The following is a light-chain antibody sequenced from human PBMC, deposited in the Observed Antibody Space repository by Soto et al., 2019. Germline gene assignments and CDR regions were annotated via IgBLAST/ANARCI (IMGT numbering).Light chain of an antibody. CDR3: HHYDSSPLT. CDR1: QSVSSSY. Sequence: EIVLTQSPGTLSLSPEERATLSCRASQSVSSSYLAWYQQKPGQAPSLLIYGASSRATGIPDRFSGSGSGTDFTLTISRLEPEDFAVYYCHHYDSSPLTFGGGTKVEIK. J-gene: IGKJ4*01. CDR2: GAS. V-gene: IGKV3-20*01.